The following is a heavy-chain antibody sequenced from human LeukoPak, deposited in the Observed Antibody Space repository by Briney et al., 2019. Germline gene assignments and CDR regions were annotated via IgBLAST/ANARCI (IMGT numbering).Heavy chain of an antibody. CDR3: ARVLERHFDY. CDR2: INPNSGGT. CDR1: GYTFTGYY. Sequence: GASVKVSCKASGYTFTGYYIHWVRQAPGQGLEWMGWINPNSGGTNYAQKFQGRVTMTRDMSISTAYMELSRLRSDDTAVYYCARVLERHFDYWGQGTLVTVSS. V-gene: IGHV1-2*02. J-gene: IGHJ4*02. D-gene: IGHD1-1*01.